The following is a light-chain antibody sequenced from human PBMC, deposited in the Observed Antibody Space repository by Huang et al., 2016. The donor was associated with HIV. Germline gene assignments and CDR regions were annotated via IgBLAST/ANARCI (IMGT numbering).Light chain of an antibody. V-gene: IGKV3-11*01. CDR1: QNINTH. J-gene: IGKJ4*01. CDR2: DAS. Sequence: EIVLTQSPATLSFFPGQRVSLSCRASQNINTHLAWYQQRPGQPPRLLVYDASSRVPGVADRVSGSGSGTDFTLTISSLESEDFATYYCQQRVNGLTFGGGTKV. CDR3: QQRVNGLT.